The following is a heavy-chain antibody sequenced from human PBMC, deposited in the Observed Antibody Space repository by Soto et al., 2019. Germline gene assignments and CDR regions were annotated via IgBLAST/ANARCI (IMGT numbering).Heavy chain of an antibody. J-gene: IGHJ1*01. CDR2: ISSRSTI. D-gene: IGHD3-22*01. CDR3: ARDGGFYYYDSSGYYAEYFQH. V-gene: IGHV3-48*02. Sequence: HXGSLSLSCAAYGFTFSSYSMYWVRQAPGKALEWVSYISSRSTIYYAESVKGRFTISRDNAKNSLYLQMNSLRDEDTAVYYCARDGGFYYYDSSGYYAEYFQHLGQGTLVTVSS. CDR1: GFTFSSYS.